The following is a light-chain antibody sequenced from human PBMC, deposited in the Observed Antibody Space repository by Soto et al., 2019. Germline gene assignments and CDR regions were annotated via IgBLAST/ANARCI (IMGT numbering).Light chain of an antibody. CDR2: GAS. Sequence: EIVLTQSPGTLSLSPGERATLSCRASQTVTSSYLAWYQQKPGKAPRLLIYGASSRATGIPDRFSGSGSGTDFTLTITGLEPEDSAVYYCQRITFGQGSRLEIK. J-gene: IGKJ5*01. CDR3: QRIT. V-gene: IGKV3-20*01. CDR1: QTVTSSY.